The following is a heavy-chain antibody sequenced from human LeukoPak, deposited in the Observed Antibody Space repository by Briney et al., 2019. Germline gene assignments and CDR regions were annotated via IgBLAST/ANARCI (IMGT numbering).Heavy chain of an antibody. Sequence: GGSLRLSCAASGFTFSSYVMHWVRQAPGKGLEWVAVISYDGSNKYCADSVKGRFTISRDNSKNTLYLQMNSLRAEDTAVYYCARAPRIAAAGSGLYYYYYYMDVWGKGTTVTVSS. V-gene: IGHV3-30-3*01. D-gene: IGHD6-13*01. CDR2: ISYDGSNK. CDR3: ARAPRIAAAGSGLYYYYYYMDV. CDR1: GFTFSSYV. J-gene: IGHJ6*03.